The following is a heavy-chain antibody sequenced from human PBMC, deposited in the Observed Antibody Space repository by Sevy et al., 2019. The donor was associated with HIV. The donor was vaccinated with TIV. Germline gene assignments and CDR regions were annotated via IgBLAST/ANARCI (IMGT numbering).Heavy chain of an antibody. V-gene: IGHV3-23*01. CDR2: FSFGCGRI. J-gene: IGHJ4*02. Sequence: GGSLRLSCEASGFTLSKYNMSWVRQAPGKGLEWVSTFSFGCGRINYADSVKGRFTISRDDSKNTLYLQMNSLRAEDTAVYYCAREGCTKPHDYWGQGSLVTVSS. CDR1: GFTLSKYN. D-gene: IGHD2-8*01. CDR3: AREGCTKPHDY.